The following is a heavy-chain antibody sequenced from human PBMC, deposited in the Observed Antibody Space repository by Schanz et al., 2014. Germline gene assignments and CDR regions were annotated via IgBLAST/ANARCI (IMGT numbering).Heavy chain of an antibody. Sequence: QVQLVDSGGGLVKPGGSLRLSCTASGFPFSDYFMAWIRQPPGRGLEWVSYIGNGGVTIYYADSVKGRFTISRDNSKNSLYLQMNSLQAEDTAVYYCARIGGSVFDYWAQGTLVTVSS. D-gene: IGHD3-10*01. CDR3: ARIGGSVFDY. CDR1: GFPFSDYF. V-gene: IGHV3-11*01. J-gene: IGHJ4*02. CDR2: IGNGGVTI.